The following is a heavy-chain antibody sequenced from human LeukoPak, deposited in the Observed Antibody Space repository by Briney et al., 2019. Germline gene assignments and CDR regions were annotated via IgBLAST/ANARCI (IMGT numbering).Heavy chain of an antibody. Sequence: ASVKVSCKASGYTFTGYYMHWVRQAPGQGLEWMGWINPNSGGTNYAQKFQGRVTMTRDTSISTAYMELSRLRSDDTAVYYCARDFFRRIQLWPPDYYYYYYMDVWGKGTTVTVSS. CDR2: INPNSGGT. V-gene: IGHV1-2*02. J-gene: IGHJ6*03. D-gene: IGHD5-18*01. CDR1: GYTFTGYY. CDR3: ARDFFRRIQLWPPDYYYYYYMDV.